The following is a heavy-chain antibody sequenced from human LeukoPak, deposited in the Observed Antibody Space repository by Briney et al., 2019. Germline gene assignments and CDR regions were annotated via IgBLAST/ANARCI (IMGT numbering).Heavy chain of an antibody. CDR2: ISGSGGST. V-gene: IGHV3-23*01. CDR3: ATLWFGELGLY. CDR1: GFTFRSYA. J-gene: IGHJ4*02. D-gene: IGHD3-10*01. Sequence: GGSLRLSCLASGFTFRSYAMSWVRQAPGKGLEWVSAISGSGGSTYYADSVKGRFTISRDNSKNTLSLQMNSLRAEDTAVYYCATLWFGELGLYWGQGTLVSVSS.